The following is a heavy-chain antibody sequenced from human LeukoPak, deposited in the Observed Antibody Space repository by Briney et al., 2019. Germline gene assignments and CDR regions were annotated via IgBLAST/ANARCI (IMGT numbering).Heavy chain of an antibody. J-gene: IGHJ4*02. CDR3: ASYCSGGSCYSSSFHY. D-gene: IGHD2-15*01. CDR1: GGSFSGYY. V-gene: IGHV4-34*01. CDR2: INHSGST. Sequence: SETLSLTCAVYGGSFSGYYWSWIRQPPGKGLEWIGEINHSGSTNYNPSLKSRVTISVDTSKNQFSLKLSSVTAADTAVYYCASYCSGGSCYSSSFHYWGQGTLVTVPS.